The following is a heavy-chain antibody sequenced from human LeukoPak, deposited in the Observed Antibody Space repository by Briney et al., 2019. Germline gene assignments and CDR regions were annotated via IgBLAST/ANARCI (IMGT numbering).Heavy chain of an antibody. Sequence: GGSLRLSCTGSGFTFGDYAMNWVRQAPGKGVEWVGFIRSKAYDGTPEYAASVKGRFTISRDDSKSIAYLQMNSLKTEDTAVYYCTRVIVATKDYWGQGTLVTVSS. D-gene: IGHD5-12*01. CDR2: IRSKAYDGTP. CDR3: TRVIVATKDY. J-gene: IGHJ4*02. CDR1: GFTFGDYA. V-gene: IGHV3-49*04.